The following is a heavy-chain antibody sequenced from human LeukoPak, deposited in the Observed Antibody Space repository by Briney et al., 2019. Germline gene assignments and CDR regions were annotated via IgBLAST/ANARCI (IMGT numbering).Heavy chain of an antibody. J-gene: IGHJ6*02. CDR3: ASSLEGLSGYDHDYYGMDV. CDR1: GGTFSSYA. Sequence: SVKVSCKASGGTFSSYAISWVRQAPGQGLEWMGGIIPIFGTANYAQKFQGRVTITADESTSTAYMELSSLRSEDTAVYYCASSLEGLSGYDHDYYGMDVWGQGTTVTVSS. D-gene: IGHD5-12*01. V-gene: IGHV1-69*13. CDR2: IIPIFGTA.